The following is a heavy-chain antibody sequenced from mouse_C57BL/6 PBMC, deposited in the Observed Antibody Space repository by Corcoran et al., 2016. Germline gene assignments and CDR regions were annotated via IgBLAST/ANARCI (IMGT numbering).Heavy chain of an antibody. CDR3: TPYYSNYEFAY. D-gene: IGHD2-5*01. J-gene: IGHJ3*01. Sequence: EVQLQQSVAELVRPGASVKLSCTASGFNIKDYYMHWVKQRPEQGLEWIGRIDPEDGDTEYAPKFQGKATMTADTSSNTAYLQLSSLTSEDTAVYYCTPYYSNYEFAYWGQGTLVTVSA. CDR1: GFNIKDYY. V-gene: IGHV14-1*01. CDR2: IDPEDGDT.